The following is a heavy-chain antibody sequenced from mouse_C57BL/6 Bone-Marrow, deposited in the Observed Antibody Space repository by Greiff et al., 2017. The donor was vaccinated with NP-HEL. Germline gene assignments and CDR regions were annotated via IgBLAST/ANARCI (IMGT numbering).Heavy chain of an antibody. J-gene: IGHJ4*01. V-gene: IGHV1-42*01. Sequence: EVKLQESGPELVKPGASVKISCKASGYSFTGYYMNWVKQSPEKSLEWIGEINPSTGGTTYNQKFKAKATLTVDKSSSTAYMQLKSLTSEDSAVYYCARDDYWGQGTSVTVSS. CDR2: INPSTGGT. CDR3: ARDDY. CDR1: GYSFTGYY.